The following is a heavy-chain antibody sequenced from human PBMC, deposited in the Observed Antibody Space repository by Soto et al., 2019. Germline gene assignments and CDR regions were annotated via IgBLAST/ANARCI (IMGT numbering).Heavy chain of an antibody. J-gene: IGHJ6*02. CDR3: ATSQGSSTSLEIYDYYYYGMDV. V-gene: IGHV1-69*19. Sequence: QVQLVQSGAEVKKPGSSVKVSCKASGGTFGSYAISWVRQAPGQGLEWMGGIIPIPGTANYAQKFQGRVTIAADESTSTGYLELCSLRSEETVVYYCATSQGSSTSLEIYDYYYYGMDVWGQGTTVSVSS. D-gene: IGHD2-2*01. CDR2: IIPIPGTA. CDR1: GGTFGSYA.